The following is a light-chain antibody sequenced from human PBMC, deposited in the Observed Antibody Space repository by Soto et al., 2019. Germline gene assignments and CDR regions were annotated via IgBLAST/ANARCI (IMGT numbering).Light chain of an antibody. Sequence: EIVMTQSPPTLSVSPGERATLSCRASQSVGSKLAWYQQRPGQAPRLLIYDASTRATDIPARFSASGSGTEFTLTISSLQSGDFAVYFCQHGRTFGPGTKVDI. CDR3: QHGRT. CDR1: QSVGSK. J-gene: IGKJ1*01. CDR2: DAS. V-gene: IGKV3-15*01.